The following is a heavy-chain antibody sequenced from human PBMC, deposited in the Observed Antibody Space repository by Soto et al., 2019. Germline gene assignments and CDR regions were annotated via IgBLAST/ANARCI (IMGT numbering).Heavy chain of an antibody. V-gene: IGHV3-53*01. J-gene: IGHJ1*01. CDR1: GFTVSSNY. CDR2: IYSGGST. Sequence: GGSLRLSCAASGFTVSSNYMSWVRQAPGKGLEWVSVIYSGGSTYYADSVKGRFTISRDNAKNSLYLQMNSLRADDTAVYYCAKLAYCGGDCLSAEYFQHWGQGTRVTVSS. CDR3: AKLAYCGGDCLSAEYFQH. D-gene: IGHD2-21*02.